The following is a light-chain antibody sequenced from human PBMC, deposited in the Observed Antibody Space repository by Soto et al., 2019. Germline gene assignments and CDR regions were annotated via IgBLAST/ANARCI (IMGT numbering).Light chain of an antibody. CDR1: QGISRW. CDR3: QQANSFPLT. J-gene: IGKJ5*01. CDR2: GAS. V-gene: IGKV1-12*01. Sequence: IRMTQSPSFVSASVGDRVTITCRASQGISRWLAWYQQRPGKAPELLIYGASSLQSGVPSRFSGSGSGTDFTLTISSLQPEDFATYYCQQANSFPLTFGQGTRLEIK.